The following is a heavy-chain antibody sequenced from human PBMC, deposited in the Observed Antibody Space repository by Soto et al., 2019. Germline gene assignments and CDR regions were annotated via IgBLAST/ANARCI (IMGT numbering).Heavy chain of an antibody. CDR3: ARGRSIAAAGTTGYYYGMDV. J-gene: IGHJ6*02. CDR1: GGTFSSYA. V-gene: IGHV1-69*06. CDR2: IIPIFGTA. D-gene: IGHD6-13*01. Sequence: QVQLVQSGAEVKKPGSSVKVSCKASGGTFSSYAISWVRQAPGQGLEWMGGIIPIFGTANYAQKFQGRVTITADTATSTAYIELRSLRSEDTAVYYCARGRSIAAAGTTGYYYGMDVWGQGTTVTVSS.